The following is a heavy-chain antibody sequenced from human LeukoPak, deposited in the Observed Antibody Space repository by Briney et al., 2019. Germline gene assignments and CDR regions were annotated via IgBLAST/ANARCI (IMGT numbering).Heavy chain of an antibody. CDR1: GCSISSSSYY. CDR3: ARPQWRSSSWYPNYYYMDV. V-gene: IGHV4-39*01. D-gene: IGHD6-13*01. J-gene: IGHJ6*03. CDR2: IYYSGST. Sequence: WETLSLTCTVSGCSISSSSYYWGWIRQPPGKGLVWIGSIYYSGSTYYNPSLKSRVTICVDTSKNQFSLKLSSVTAADTAVYYCARPQWRSSSWYPNYYYMDVWGKGTTVTVSS.